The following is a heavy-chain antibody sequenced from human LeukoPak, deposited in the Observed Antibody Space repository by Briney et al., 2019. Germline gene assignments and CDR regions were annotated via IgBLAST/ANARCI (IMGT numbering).Heavy chain of an antibody. Sequence: PSQTLSLTCTVSGGSISSYYWSWIRQPPGKGLEWIGYIYYSGSTNYNPSLKSRVTISVDTSKNQFSLKLSSVTAADTAVYYCAREIVLMVYGPGPRYFDLWGRGTLVTVSS. D-gene: IGHD2-8*01. CDR2: IYYSGST. J-gene: IGHJ2*01. CDR1: GGSISSYY. V-gene: IGHV4-59*01. CDR3: AREIVLMVYGPGPRYFDL.